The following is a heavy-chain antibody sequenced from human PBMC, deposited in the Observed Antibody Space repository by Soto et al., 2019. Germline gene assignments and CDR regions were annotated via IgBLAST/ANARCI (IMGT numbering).Heavy chain of an antibody. CDR2: IKVGSSRI. D-gene: IGHD3-16*01. V-gene: IGHV3-21*01. Sequence: GGSLRLSCIGSGFSFSAYNMNWVRQAPGKGLEWVSSIKVGSSRIYQPDSMRGRFTISRDDARNSVYLQINSLRAEDTALYFCVRSPKIGVRGAFWGRGTQVTVSS. J-gene: IGHJ1*01. CDR3: VRSPKIGVRGAF. CDR1: GFSFSAYN.